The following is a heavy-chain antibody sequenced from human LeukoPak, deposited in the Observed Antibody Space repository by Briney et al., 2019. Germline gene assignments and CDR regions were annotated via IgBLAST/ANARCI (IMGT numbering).Heavy chain of an antibody. J-gene: IGHJ4*02. Sequence: GESLKISCKGSEYSFATYWIGWVRQMPGQGLEGMGIIFPGDSDTRDSPSFQGQVTISADKSISTAYLQWSSLKASDTAIYYCASEYCSGGNCYFDYWGQGTLVTVSS. V-gene: IGHV5-51*01. CDR3: ASEYCSGGNCYFDY. CDR2: IFPGDSDT. D-gene: IGHD2-15*01. CDR1: EYSFATYW.